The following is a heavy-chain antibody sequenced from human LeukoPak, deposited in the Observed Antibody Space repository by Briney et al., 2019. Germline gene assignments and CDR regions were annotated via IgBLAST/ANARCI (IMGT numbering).Heavy chain of an antibody. CDR2: ISAYNGNT. V-gene: IGHV1-18*01. CDR1: GYAFTSYG. Sequence: ASLKVSCRASGYAFTSYGISWVRQAPGQGLEWMGWISAYNGNTNYAQKLQGRVTMTTDTSTSTAYMELRSLRSDDTAVYYCATRIAGYCSSTSCYDYYYFYGMDVWGQGTTVTVSS. D-gene: IGHD2-2*01. CDR3: ATRIAGYCSSTSCYDYYYFYGMDV. J-gene: IGHJ6*02.